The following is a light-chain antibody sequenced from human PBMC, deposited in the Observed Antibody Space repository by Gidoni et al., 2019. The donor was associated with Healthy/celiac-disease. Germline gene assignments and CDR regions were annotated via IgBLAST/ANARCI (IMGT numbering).Light chain of an antibody. CDR1: QSISNW. J-gene: IGKJ5*01. V-gene: IGKV1-5*03. CDR3: QQYNSYSPIT. CDR2: KAS. Sequence: DIQMTQSPSTLSASVGDKVTITCRASQSISNWLAWFQQKPGKAPKLLIYKASGLQSGVPSRFSGSGSGTEFTLTINSLQPDDFATYYCQQYNSYSPITFGQGTRLEIK.